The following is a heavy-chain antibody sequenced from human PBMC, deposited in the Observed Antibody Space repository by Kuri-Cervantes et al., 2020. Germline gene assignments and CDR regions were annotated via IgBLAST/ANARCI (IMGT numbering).Heavy chain of an antibody. CDR2: INPNSGGT. Sequence: GGSLRLSCKASGYTFTGYYMHWVRQAPGQGLEWMGWINPNSGGTNYAQKFQGRVTMTRDTSISTAYMELSRLRSDDTAVYYCASTVTTFYGMDVWGQGTTVTVSS. J-gene: IGHJ6*02. CDR1: GYTFTGYY. D-gene: IGHD4-17*01. V-gene: IGHV1-2*02. CDR3: ASTVTTFYGMDV.